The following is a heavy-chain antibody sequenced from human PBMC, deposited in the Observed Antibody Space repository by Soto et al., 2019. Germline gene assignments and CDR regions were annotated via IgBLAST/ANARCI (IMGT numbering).Heavy chain of an antibody. J-gene: IGHJ3*02. D-gene: IGHD3-22*01. CDR3: ARCSPYYYGSSGYRVAFDI. Sequence: ASVKVSCKASGYTFTSYGISWVRQAPGQGLEWMGWISAYNGNTNYAQKLQGRVTMTTDTSTSTAYMELRSLRSDDTAVYYCARCSPYYYGSSGYRVAFDIWGQGTMVTVSS. CDR1: GYTFTSYG. V-gene: IGHV1-18*04. CDR2: ISAYNGNT.